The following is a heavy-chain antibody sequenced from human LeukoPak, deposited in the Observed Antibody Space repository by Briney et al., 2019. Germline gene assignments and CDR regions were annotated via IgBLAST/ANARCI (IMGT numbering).Heavy chain of an antibody. CDR1: GFTVSSSF. Sequence: GGSQRLSCVASGFTVSSSFMSWVRQSPAKGLEWVALIYSGGATHYADAVKGRFTIARDTSKNTVYLQMNSLRAEDTAVYYCARERSGNYYSFEYWGLGALVTVSS. CDR3: ARERSGNYYSFEY. J-gene: IGHJ4*02. V-gene: IGHV3-66*02. CDR2: IYSGGAT. D-gene: IGHD1-26*01.